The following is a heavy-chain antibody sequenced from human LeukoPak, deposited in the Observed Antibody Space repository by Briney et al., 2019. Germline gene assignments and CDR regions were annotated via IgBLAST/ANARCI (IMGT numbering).Heavy chain of an antibody. CDR2: ITSSGRYI. V-gene: IGHV3-21*01. D-gene: IGHD2-15*01. CDR1: GFTFSSYS. CDR3: ARGPRCSGGSCYRPPPSQMDV. Sequence: GGSLRLSCAASGFTFSSYSMNWVRQAPGKGLEWVSSITSSGRYIYYADSVKGRFTISRDNAKNSLYLQMNSLRAEDTAVYYCARGPRCSGGSCYRPPPSQMDVWGKGTTVTVSS. J-gene: IGHJ6*04.